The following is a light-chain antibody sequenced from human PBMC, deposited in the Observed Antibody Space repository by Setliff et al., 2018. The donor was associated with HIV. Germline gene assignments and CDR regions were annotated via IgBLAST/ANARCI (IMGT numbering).Light chain of an antibody. V-gene: IGLV2-14*01. CDR3: SSYAITNTLP. Sequence: QSVLTQPASVSGSPGQSITISCTGTSSDVGGYAYVSWYQQHPGKAPKLIIYEVTNRPSGVSHCFSGSKSGNTASLTISGLQAEDEADYYCSSYAITNTLPFGTGTKVTVL. J-gene: IGLJ1*01. CDR2: EVT. CDR1: SSDVGGYAY.